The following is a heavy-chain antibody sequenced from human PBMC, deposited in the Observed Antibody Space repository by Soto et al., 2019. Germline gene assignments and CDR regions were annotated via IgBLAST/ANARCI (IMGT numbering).Heavy chain of an antibody. J-gene: IGHJ4*02. V-gene: IGHV4-30-2*01. CDR3: ARERGGYGLFDS. CDR2: IYPSGMP. CDR1: CGSISNAAYS. Sequence: SETLSLTCTVSCGSISNAAYSWSWIRQPPGKGLEWIGYIYPSGMPFYNPSLRSRVTISIDRSNDQFSLNLKSVTAADTAVYYCARERGGYGLFDSWGQGTLVTVSS. D-gene: IGHD5-18*01.